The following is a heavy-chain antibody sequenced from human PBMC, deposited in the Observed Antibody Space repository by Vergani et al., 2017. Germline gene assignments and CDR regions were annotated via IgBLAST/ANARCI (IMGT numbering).Heavy chain of an antibody. J-gene: IGHJ4*02. CDR2: ISYDGSNK. V-gene: IGHV3-30*04. CDR3: ARGTSVLLWFGGD. CDR1: GFTFSSYA. Sequence: QVQLVESGGGVVQPGRSLRLSCAASGFTFSSYAMHWVRQAPGKGLEWVAVISYDGSNKYYADSVKGRFTISRDNSKNTLYLQMNSLRAEDTAVYYCARGTSVLLWFGGDWGQGTLVTVSS. D-gene: IGHD3-10*01.